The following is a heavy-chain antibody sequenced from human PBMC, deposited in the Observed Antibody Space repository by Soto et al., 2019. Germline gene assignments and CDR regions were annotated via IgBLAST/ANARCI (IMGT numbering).Heavy chain of an antibody. CDR3: AKGGGSGSYYPRTNYYYYYYMDV. CDR1: GFTFDDYA. Sequence: GGSLRLSCAASGFTFDDYAMHWVRQAPGKGLEWVSGISWNSGSIGYADSVKGRFTISRDNAKNSLYLQMNSLRTEDTALYYCAKGGGSGSYYPRTNYYYYYYMDVWGKGTTVTVSS. V-gene: IGHV3-9*01. D-gene: IGHD3-10*01. J-gene: IGHJ6*03. CDR2: ISWNSGSI.